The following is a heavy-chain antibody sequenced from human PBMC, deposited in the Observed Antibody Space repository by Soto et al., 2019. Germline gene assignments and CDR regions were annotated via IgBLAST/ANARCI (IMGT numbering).Heavy chain of an antibody. V-gene: IGHV4-34*01. J-gene: IGHJ5*02. CDR2: INHSGST. D-gene: IGHD1-20*01. CDR3: ARANNWKRWFDP. Sequence: SETLSLTCAVYGGSFSGYYWSWIRQPPGKGLEWIGEINHSGSTNYNPSLKSRVTISVDTSKNQFSLKLSSVTAADTAVYYCARANNWKRWFDPWGQGTLVTVSS. CDR1: GGSFSGYY.